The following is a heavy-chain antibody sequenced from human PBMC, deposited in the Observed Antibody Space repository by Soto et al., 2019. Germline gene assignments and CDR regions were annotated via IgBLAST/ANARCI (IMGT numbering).Heavy chain of an antibody. CDR3: ARGRRVAAAAPRWFDP. Sequence: QVQLVQSGAEVKKPGASVKVSCKASGYTFTSYAMHWVRKAPGQRLEWMGWINAGNGNTKYSQKFQGRVTITRDTSASTAYMELSSLRSEDTAVYYCARGRRVAAAAPRWFDPWGQGTLVTVSS. V-gene: IGHV1-3*01. CDR1: GYTFTSYA. CDR2: INAGNGNT. J-gene: IGHJ5*02. D-gene: IGHD6-13*01.